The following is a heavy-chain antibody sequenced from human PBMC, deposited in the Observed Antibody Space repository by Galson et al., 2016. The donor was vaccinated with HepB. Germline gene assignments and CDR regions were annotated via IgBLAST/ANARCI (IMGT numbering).Heavy chain of an antibody. V-gene: IGHV3-73*01. CDR1: GFTFSGSA. J-gene: IGHJ4*02. D-gene: IGHD6-19*01. CDR2: IRSKANSHAT. Sequence: SLRLSCAASGFTFSGSAIHWVRQASGKGLEWVGRIRSKANSHATAYAASVEGRFTISRDDSKNTAYLQMNSLKTEDTAVYYCTRTQWLALGGDYWGQGTLVTVSS. CDR3: TRTQWLALGGDY.